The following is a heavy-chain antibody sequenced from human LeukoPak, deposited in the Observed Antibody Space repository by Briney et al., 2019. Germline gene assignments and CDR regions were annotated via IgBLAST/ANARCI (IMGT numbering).Heavy chain of an antibody. CDR1: GFTFSSYG. D-gene: IGHD1-1*01. V-gene: IGHV3-30*03. CDR2: ISYDGSNK. CDR3: ARDPPLDDHDAFDI. Sequence: PGGSLRLSCAASGFTFSSYGMHWVRQAPGKGLEWVAVISYDGSNKYYADSVKGRFTISRDNSKNTLYLQMNSLRAEDTAVYYCARDPPLDDHDAFDIWGHGTMVTVSS. J-gene: IGHJ3*02.